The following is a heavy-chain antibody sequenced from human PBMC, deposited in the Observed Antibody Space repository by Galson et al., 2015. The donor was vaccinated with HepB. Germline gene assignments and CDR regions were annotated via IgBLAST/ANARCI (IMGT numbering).Heavy chain of an antibody. CDR3: AGSLASPGAFDY. CDR1: GFTVSSKY. D-gene: IGHD6-13*01. V-gene: IGHV3-66*01. Sequence: RLSCAASGFTVSSKYMIWVRQAPGKGPEWVSVIYTGGNTYYADSVKGRFTISRDHSKNTVSLQMNSVRAEDTAMYYCAGSLASPGAFDYWGQGTLVTVSS. J-gene: IGHJ4*02. CDR2: IYTGGNT.